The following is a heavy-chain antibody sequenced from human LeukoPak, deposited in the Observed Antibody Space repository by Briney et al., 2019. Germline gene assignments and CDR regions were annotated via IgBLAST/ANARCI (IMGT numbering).Heavy chain of an antibody. CDR3: ARRGCGGDCYSGGDFDI. D-gene: IGHD2-21*01. CDR2: ISSSGSTI. CDR1: GYTFSHYY. Sequence: GGSLTLSCAASGYTFSHYYMSWLRQAPGKGLDGVSYISSSGSTIYYADSVKGRFTISRDNAKNSLYLQMNSLRAEDTAVYYCARRGCGGDCYSGGDFDIWGQGTMVTVSS. J-gene: IGHJ3*02. V-gene: IGHV3-11*04.